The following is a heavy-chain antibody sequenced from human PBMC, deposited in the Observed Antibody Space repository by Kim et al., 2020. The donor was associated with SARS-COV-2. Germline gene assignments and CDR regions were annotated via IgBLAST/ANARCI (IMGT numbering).Heavy chain of an antibody. Sequence: SVKVSCRASGGTFSSYTVAWVRQTPRQGLEWMGGIMPLFGKTIYAQSFQGRVTISADKSTNTAYMEMRSLRSEDTATYYCARAPMTMVRGVITWYFDPW. CDR2: IMPLFGKT. CDR1: GGTFSSYT. V-gene: IGHV1-69*06. J-gene: IGHJ2*01. CDR3: ARAPMTMVRGVITWYFDP. D-gene: IGHD3-10*01.